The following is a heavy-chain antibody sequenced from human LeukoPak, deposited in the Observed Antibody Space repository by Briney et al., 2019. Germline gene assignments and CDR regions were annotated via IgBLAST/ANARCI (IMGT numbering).Heavy chain of an antibody. Sequence: ASVKVSCKASKYTFTNYYIHWVRQAPGQGLEWMGWMNPSTGVTNYAQNFQGRVTMTRDTSISTAYMELSRLRSDDTAVYYCARGVIVGLIDYWGQGTLVTVSS. J-gene: IGHJ4*02. CDR3: ARGVIVGLIDY. CDR1: KYTFTNYY. V-gene: IGHV1-2*02. D-gene: IGHD1-26*01. CDR2: MNPSTGVT.